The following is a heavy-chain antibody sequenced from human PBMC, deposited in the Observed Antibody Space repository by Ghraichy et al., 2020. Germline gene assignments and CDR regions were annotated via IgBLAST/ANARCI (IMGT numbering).Heavy chain of an antibody. V-gene: IGHV4-59*01. CDR2: VHGSGST. CDR1: GSSISNYY. J-gene: IGHJ4*02. Sequence: SQTLSLTCTVSGSSISNYYCNWFRQPPGKGLECIGYVHGSGSTKYHPSLESRVTVSSDTAKNEFSLSLTSMTPADTAVYYCASGTGWLQTYWGQGTLVTVSS. CDR3: ASGTGWLQTY. D-gene: IGHD5-18*01.